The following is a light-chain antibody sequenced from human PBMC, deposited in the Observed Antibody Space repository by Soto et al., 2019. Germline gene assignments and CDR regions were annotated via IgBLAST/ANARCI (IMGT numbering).Light chain of an antibody. CDR3: GTWDSSLSAL. CDR1: SSNIGNNY. Sequence: QSVLTQPPSVSAAPGQKVTISCSGSSSNIGNNYVSWYQQLPGTAPKLLIYENDKRPSGIPDRFSGSKSGTSATPGITGLQTGDEADYYCGTWDSSLSALFGGGTKLTVL. V-gene: IGLV1-51*02. J-gene: IGLJ2*01. CDR2: END.